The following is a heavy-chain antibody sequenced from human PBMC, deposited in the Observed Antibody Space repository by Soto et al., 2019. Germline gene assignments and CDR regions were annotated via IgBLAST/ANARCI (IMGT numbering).Heavy chain of an antibody. J-gene: IGHJ4*02. CDR3: ARGDHYYGSGSYAKLFDY. CDR1: GFTVSSNY. Sequence: EVQLVEAVGGLGQPGGSLRLSCAASGFTVSSNYMSWVRQAPGKGLELVSVFYSGGSTYYADSVKCRFTISRDNSKNTLYLQMNSLRAEDTAVYYCARGDHYYGSGSYAKLFDYWGQGTLVTVSS. D-gene: IGHD3-10*01. V-gene: IGHV3-66*01. CDR2: FYSGGST.